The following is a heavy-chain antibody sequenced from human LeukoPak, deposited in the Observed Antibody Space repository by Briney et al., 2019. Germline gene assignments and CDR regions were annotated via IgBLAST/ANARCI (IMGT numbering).Heavy chain of an antibody. J-gene: IGHJ5*02. CDR2: IYYSGST. Sequence: WVRQAPGKGLEWIGSIYYSGSTYYNPSLKSRVTISVDTSKNQFSLKLSSVTAADTAVYYCARDVLRAIAAAGTGRWFDPWGQGTLVTISS. V-gene: IGHV4-39*07. D-gene: IGHD6-13*01. CDR3: ARDVLRAIAAAGTGRWFDP.